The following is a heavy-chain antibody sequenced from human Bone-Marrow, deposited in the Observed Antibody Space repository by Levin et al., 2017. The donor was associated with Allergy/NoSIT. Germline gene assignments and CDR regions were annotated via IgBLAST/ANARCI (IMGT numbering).Heavy chain of an antibody. CDR1: GFTFSNAW. V-gene: IGHV3-15*01. Sequence: GGSLRLSCAASGFTFSNAWMSWVRQAPGKGLEWVGRIKSKTDGGTTDYAAPVKGRFTISRDDSKNTLYLQMNSLKTEDTAVYYCTTTASTLYYDSSFDYWGQGTLVTVSS. CDR3: TTTASTLYYDSSFDY. CDR2: IKSKTDGGTT. J-gene: IGHJ4*02. D-gene: IGHD3-22*01.